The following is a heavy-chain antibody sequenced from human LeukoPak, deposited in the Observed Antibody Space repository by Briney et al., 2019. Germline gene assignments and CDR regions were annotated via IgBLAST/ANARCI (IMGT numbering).Heavy chain of an antibody. CDR3: ARASIAARHWFDP. Sequence: SVKVSCKASGGTFSSYTISWVRQAPGQGLEWRGRIIPILGIANYAQKFQGRVTITADKSTSTAYMELSSLRSEDTAVYYCARASIAARHWFDPWGQGTLVTVSS. CDR1: GGTFSSYT. V-gene: IGHV1-69*02. J-gene: IGHJ5*02. CDR2: IIPILGIA. D-gene: IGHD6-6*01.